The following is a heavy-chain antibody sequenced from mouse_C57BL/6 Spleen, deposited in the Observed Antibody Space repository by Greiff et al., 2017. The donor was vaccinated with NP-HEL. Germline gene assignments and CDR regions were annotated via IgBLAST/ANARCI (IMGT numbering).Heavy chain of an antibody. CDR1: GFTFSDYG. D-gene: IGHD2-2*01. Sequence: EVKLQESGGGLVKPGGSLKLSCAASGFTFSDYGMHWVRQAPEKGLEWVAYISSGSSTIYYADTVKGRFTISRDNAKNTLFLQMTSLRSEDTAMYYCARAGYIYYYAMDYWGQGTSVTVSS. V-gene: IGHV5-17*01. CDR3: ARAGYIYYYAMDY. J-gene: IGHJ4*01. CDR2: ISSGSSTI.